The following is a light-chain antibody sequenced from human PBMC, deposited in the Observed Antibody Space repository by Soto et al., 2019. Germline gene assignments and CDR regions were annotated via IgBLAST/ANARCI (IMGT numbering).Light chain of an antibody. V-gene: IGLV1-47*02. CDR2: SNN. Sequence: QSVLTQPPSASWTPGQRVTISFSGSSSNIGSNYVYWYQQLPGTAPKLLIYSNNQRPSGVPDRFSGSKSGTSASLAISGLRSEDESDYYCAAWDDSLSGLVFGGGTKVTVL. CDR3: AAWDDSLSGLV. CDR1: SSNIGSNY. J-gene: IGLJ2*01.